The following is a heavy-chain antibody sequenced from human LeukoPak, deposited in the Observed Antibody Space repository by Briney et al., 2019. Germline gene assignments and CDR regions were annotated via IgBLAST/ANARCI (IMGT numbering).Heavy chain of an antibody. CDR2: IATGSSHI. CDR3: ARDAQRGFDYSNSLEY. CDR1: GFTFSPSG. J-gene: IGHJ4*01. Sequence: GGSLRISCAASGFTFSPSGMTWVRQAPGKGLEWVSTIATGSSHIFYADSVKGRFTTSRDDAKNLLYLQLHSLRTEDTAIYYCARDAQRGFDYSNSLEYWGHGTLVTVSS. V-gene: IGHV3-21*06. D-gene: IGHD4-11*01.